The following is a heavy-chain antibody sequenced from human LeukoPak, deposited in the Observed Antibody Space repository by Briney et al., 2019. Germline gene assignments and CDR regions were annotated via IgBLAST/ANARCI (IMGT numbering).Heavy chain of an antibody. CDR3: ASPRSRIRYSSSLSAAFDI. D-gene: IGHD6-6*01. V-gene: IGHV4-34*01. J-gene: IGHJ3*02. CDR1: GGSFSGYY. Sequence: SETLSLTCAVYGGSFSGYYWSWIRQPPGKGLEWIGEINHSGSTNYHPSLKSRVTISVATSKTQFSLKLSSVTAADTAVYSCASPRSRIRYSSSLSAAFDIWGQGTMVTVSS. CDR2: INHSGST.